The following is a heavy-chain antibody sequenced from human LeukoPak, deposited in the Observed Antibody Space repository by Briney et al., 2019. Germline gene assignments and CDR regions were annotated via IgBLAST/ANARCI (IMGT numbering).Heavy chain of an antibody. CDR3: AINRATYYYYGMDV. V-gene: IGHV1-8*01. D-gene: IGHD1-14*01. CDR2: MKPNSGNT. Sequence: ASVKVSCKASGYTFTSYDINWVRQATGQGLEWMGWMKPNSGNTGYAQKFQGRVTMTRNTSISTAYMELSSLRSEDTAVYYCAINRATYYYYGMDVWGQGTTVTVSS. CDR1: GYTFTSYD. J-gene: IGHJ6*02.